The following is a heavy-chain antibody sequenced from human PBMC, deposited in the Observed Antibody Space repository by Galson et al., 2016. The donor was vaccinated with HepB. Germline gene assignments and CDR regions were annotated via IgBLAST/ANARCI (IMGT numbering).Heavy chain of an antibody. CDR3: ARDPNQWDGNKAFDI. D-gene: IGHD1-26*01. CDR1: GGTFSSYA. V-gene: IGHV1-69*13. J-gene: IGHJ3*02. CDR2: IIPIFGTA. Sequence: SVKVSCKASGGTFSSYAISWVRQAPGQGLEWMGGIIPIFGTANYAQKFQGRVTITADESTSTVYMELSSLRSEDTAVYYCARDPNQWDGNKAFDIWGQGTMVTVSS.